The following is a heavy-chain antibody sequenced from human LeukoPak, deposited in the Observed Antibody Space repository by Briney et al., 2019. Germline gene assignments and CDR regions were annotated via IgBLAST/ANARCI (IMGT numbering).Heavy chain of an antibody. CDR3: ARGDDSSSKDYYYGMDV. V-gene: IGHV1-69*02. CDR1: GGTFSSYT. CDR2: IIPILGIA. D-gene: IGHD6-13*01. Sequence: SVKVSCKASGGTFSSYTISWVRQAPGQGLEWMGRIIPILGIANYAQKFQGRVTITADKSTSTAYMELSRLRSDDSAVYYCARGDDSSSKDYYYGMDVWGQGTTVTVSS. J-gene: IGHJ6*02.